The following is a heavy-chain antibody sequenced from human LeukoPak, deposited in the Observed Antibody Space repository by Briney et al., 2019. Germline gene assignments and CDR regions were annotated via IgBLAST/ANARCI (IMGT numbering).Heavy chain of an antibody. CDR1: GYTFTSYY. D-gene: IGHD3-22*01. CDR2: INASGGST. J-gene: IGHJ4*02. Sequence: ASVKVSCKASGYTFTSYYMHWVRQAPGQGLEWMGIINASGGSTSYAQKFQGRVTMTRDTSTSTVYMELSSLRSEDTAVCYCARSLNYYDRSSFSLGYRGQGTLVTVSS. CDR3: ARSLNYYDRSSFSLGY. V-gene: IGHV1-46*01.